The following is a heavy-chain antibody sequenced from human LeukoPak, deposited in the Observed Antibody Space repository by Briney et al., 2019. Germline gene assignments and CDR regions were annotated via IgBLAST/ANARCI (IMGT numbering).Heavy chain of an antibody. CDR2: ISSNGGST. V-gene: IGHV3-64D*06. CDR3: VKDSGVSPATVTTYPDY. J-gene: IGHJ4*02. Sequence: LTGGSLRLSCSASGFTFSSYAMHWVRQAPGKGLEYVSAISSNGGSTYYADSVKGRFTISRDNSKNTLYLQMSSLRAEDTAVYYCVKDSGVSPATVTTYPDYWGQGTPVTVSS. CDR1: GFTFSSYA. D-gene: IGHD4-17*01.